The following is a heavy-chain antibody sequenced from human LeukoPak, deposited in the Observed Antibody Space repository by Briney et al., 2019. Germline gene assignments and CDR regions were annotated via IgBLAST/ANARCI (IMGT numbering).Heavy chain of an antibody. CDR2: IYYSGST. CDR3: ARHETRLTIYGDYGFDP. J-gene: IGHJ5*02. CDR1: GGSISSYF. V-gene: IGHV4-59*08. Sequence: PSETLSLTCTVSGGSISSYFWSWIRQPPGKGLQWIGYIYYSGSTIYNPSLKSRVTISVDTSKNQFSLKLSSVTAADTAVYYCARHETRLTIYGDYGFDPWGQGTLVTVSS. D-gene: IGHD4-17*01.